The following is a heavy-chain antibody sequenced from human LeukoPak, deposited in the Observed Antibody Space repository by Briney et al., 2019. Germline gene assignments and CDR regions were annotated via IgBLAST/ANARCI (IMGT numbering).Heavy chain of an antibody. CDR3: ARASYSSGWYYFDY. Sequence: SETLSLTCTVSGGSISSYYWSWIRQPPGKGLEWIGYIYYSGSTNYNPSLKSRVTISVDTSKNQFSLKVSSVTAADTAVYYCARASYSSGWYYFDYWGQGTLVTVSS. V-gene: IGHV4-59*01. CDR2: IYYSGST. CDR1: GGSISSYY. J-gene: IGHJ4*02. D-gene: IGHD6-19*01.